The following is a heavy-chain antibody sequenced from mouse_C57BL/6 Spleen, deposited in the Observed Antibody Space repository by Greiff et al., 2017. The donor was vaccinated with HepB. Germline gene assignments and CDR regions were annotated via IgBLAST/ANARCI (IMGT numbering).Heavy chain of an antibody. CDR3: TRKEYYVSWFAY. Sequence: QVQLQQSGAELVRPGASVTLSCKASGYTFTDYEMHWVKQTPVHGLEWIGAIDPETGGTAYNQKFKGKAILTADKSSSTAYMELRSLTSEDSAVYYCTRKEYYVSWFAYWGQGTLVTVSA. CDR2: IDPETGGT. J-gene: IGHJ3*01. V-gene: IGHV1-15*01. D-gene: IGHD1-1*01. CDR1: GYTFTDYE.